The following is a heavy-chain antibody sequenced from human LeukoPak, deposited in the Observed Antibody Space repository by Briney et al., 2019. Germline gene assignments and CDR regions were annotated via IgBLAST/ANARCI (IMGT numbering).Heavy chain of an antibody. D-gene: IGHD4-11*01. CDR3: ARIDYSDLSHALDI. CDR1: GGSISSGGYY. CDR2: IYHSGST. J-gene: IGHJ3*02. Sequence: SETLSLTCTVSGGSISSGGYYWSWIRQPPGKGLEWIGYIYHSGSTYYNPSLKSRVTISVDRSKNQFSLKLSSVTAADTAVYYCARIDYSDLSHALDIWGQGTMVTVSS. V-gene: IGHV4-30-2*01.